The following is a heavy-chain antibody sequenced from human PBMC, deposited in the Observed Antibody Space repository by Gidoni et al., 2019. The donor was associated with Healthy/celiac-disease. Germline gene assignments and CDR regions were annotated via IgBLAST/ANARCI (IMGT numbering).Heavy chain of an antibody. CDR2: ISGSGGST. D-gene: IGHD5-12*01. CDR3: AKDTDGYPTSGYMDV. CDR1: GFTFSSYA. V-gene: IGHV3-23*01. J-gene: IGHJ6*03. Sequence: EVQLLESGGGLVQPGGSLRLSCAASGFTFSSYAMSWFRQAPGKGLEWVSAISGSGGSTYYADSVKGRFTISRDNSKNTLYLQMNSLRAEDTAVYYCAKDTDGYPTSGYMDVWGKGTTVTVSS.